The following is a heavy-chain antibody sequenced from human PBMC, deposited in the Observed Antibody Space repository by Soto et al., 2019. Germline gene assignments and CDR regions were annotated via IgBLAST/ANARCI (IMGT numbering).Heavy chain of an antibody. Sequence: QVPLVQSGAEVKKPGSSVKVSCKASGDTFSSYAISWVRQAPGQGLEWMGNIIPIFGTTYYPPKFQDRITITADISKTTIYMELTTLKYADTAIYYCARNLVGFPLTLDDWGQGTLVTVSS. CDR3: ARNLVGFPLTLDD. J-gene: IGHJ4*02. CDR1: GDTFSSYA. D-gene: IGHD1-26*01. CDR2: IIPIFGTT. V-gene: IGHV1-69*06.